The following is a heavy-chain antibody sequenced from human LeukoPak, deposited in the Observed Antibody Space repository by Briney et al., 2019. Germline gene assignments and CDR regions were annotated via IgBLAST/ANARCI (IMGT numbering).Heavy chain of an antibody. V-gene: IGHV1-8*02. J-gene: IGHJ6*03. CDR3: ARGRKAGVGRVYYMDV. CDR1: GYSFTSYW. D-gene: IGHD3/OR15-3a*01. CDR2: MNPKSGNT. Sequence: GESLKISCKGSGYSFTSYWIGWVRQMPGKGLEWMGWMNPKSGNTDYAQKFQGRVTMTSDTSIDTAYMELSNLRSEDTAVYYCARGRKAGVGRVYYMDVWGKGTTVTVFS.